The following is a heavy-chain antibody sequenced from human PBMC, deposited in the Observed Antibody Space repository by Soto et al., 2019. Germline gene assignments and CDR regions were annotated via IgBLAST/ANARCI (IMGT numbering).Heavy chain of an antibody. Sequence: PGGSLRLSCAASGFTFSSYSMNWVRQAPGKGLEWVSYISSSSSTIYYADSVKGRFTISRDNAKNSLYLQMNSLRDEDTAVYYCARDTRLVRLLFGMDVWGQGTTVTVSS. CDR2: ISSSSSTI. CDR3: ARDTRLVRLLFGMDV. D-gene: IGHD6-6*01. V-gene: IGHV3-48*02. J-gene: IGHJ6*02. CDR1: GFTFSSYS.